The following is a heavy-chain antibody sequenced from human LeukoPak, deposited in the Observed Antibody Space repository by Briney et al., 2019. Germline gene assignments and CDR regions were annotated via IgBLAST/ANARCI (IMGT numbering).Heavy chain of an antibody. V-gene: IGHV4-4*02. CDR2: IYHLGAT. CDR3: ARAFLVGYSPEEFFFDY. J-gene: IGHJ4*02. CDR1: GGSISSSNW. Sequence: SETLSLTCAVSGGSISSSNWWSWVRQPPGTGLEWIWDIYHLGATNYNPSLNSRVTISVDKSKNQFSLNLSSVTAADTAVYYCARAFLVGYSPEEFFFDYWGQGTLVTVSS. D-gene: IGHD2-15*01.